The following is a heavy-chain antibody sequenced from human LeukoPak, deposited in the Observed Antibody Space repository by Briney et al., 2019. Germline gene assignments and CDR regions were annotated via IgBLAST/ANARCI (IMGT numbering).Heavy chain of an antibody. D-gene: IGHD1-26*01. J-gene: IGHJ4*02. CDR2: ISGSGGRT. CDR1: GFTFSSYA. V-gene: IGHV3-23*01. Sequence: GGSLRLSCAASGFTFSSYAMSWVRQASGKGLEWVSAISGSGGRTYYADSVKSRLTISRDNSKNTLYLQMNSLRAEDTAVYYCAKEGGIVGDENWGQGTLVTVSS. CDR3: AKEGGIVGDEN.